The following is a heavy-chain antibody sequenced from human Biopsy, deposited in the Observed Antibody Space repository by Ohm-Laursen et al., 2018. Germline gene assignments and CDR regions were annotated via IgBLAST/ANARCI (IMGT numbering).Heavy chain of an antibody. J-gene: IGHJ3*01. CDR3: ARHFYDNFGPTPFDAFDL. D-gene: IGHD3-22*01. CDR1: GGSISSNY. V-gene: IGHV4-59*12. CDR2: INDNGNT. Sequence: ILSLTCNVSGGSISSNYWSWIRQPPGKGLEWIGYINDNGNTNYNPSLKSRVTISVDTSMNQFSLKLKSVTAADTALYFCARHFYDNFGPTPFDAFDLWGQGTLVTVSA.